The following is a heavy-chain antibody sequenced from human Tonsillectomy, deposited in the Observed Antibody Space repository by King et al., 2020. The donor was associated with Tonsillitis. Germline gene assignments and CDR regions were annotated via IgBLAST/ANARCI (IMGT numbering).Heavy chain of an antibody. Sequence: VQLQESGPGLVKPSQTLSLTCTVSGGSITSDDYYWRWIRQPPGKGLEWIGYIYYRGSTYYNPSLKSRVTISVDTSKNQFSLKMRSVTAADTAVYYCARDLGNDGDYDAYWGQGTLVTVSS. CDR3: ARDLGNDGDYDAY. CDR2: IYYRGST. CDR1: GGSITSDDYY. J-gene: IGHJ4*02. V-gene: IGHV4-30-4*01. D-gene: IGHD1-1*01.